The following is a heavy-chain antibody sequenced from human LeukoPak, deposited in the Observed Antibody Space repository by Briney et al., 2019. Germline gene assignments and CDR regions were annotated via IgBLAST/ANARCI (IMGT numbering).Heavy chain of an antibody. CDR1: WFTFSRYA. CDR2: ISGSGGST. J-gene: IGHJ4*02. CDR3: AKDGWGSYNFDY. Sequence: GGYLRLCCAASWFTFSRYAMRRVRQAPGKGLEWVSAISGSGGSTYFADSVKGRFTISRDDSKNPLYLQMNSPRAADTDVYYCAKDGWGSYNFDYWGQGTLVTVSS. V-gene: IGHV3-23*01. D-gene: IGHD1-26*01.